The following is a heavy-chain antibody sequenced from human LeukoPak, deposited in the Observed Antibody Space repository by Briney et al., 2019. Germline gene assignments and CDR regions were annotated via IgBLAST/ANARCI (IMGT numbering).Heavy chain of an antibody. V-gene: IGHV4-30-4*08. Sequence: SQTLSLTCTVSGGSISSGDYYWSWIRQPPGRGLEWIGYIYYSGSTYYNPSLKSRVTISVDTSKNQFSLKLSSVTAADTAVYYCARDRYDSSGARRLRYFDYWGQGTLVTVSS. CDR1: GGSISSGDYY. CDR2: IYYSGST. D-gene: IGHD3-22*01. CDR3: ARDRYDSSGARRLRYFDY. J-gene: IGHJ4*02.